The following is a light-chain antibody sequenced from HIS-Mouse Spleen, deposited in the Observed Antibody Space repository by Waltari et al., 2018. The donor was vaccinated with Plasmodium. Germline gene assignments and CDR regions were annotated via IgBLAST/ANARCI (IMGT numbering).Light chain of an antibody. CDR2: GAS. V-gene: IGKV3-15*01. Sequence: EIVMTQSPATLSVSPGERATLSCRASQSVSSNLAWYQQKPGQAPRLLRSGASTRATGIPARFTGSGSGTEFTLTISSLQSEDFAVYYCQQYNNWSFTFGPGTKVDIK. J-gene: IGKJ3*01. CDR3: QQYNNWSFT. CDR1: QSVSSN.